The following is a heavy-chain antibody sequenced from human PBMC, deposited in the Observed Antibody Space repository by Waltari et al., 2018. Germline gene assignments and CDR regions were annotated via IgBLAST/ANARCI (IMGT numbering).Heavy chain of an antibody. Sequence: QVQLQESGPGLVKPSVTLSLTCAVSGYSISSGYYWGWIRKPPGKGLEWIGSIYHSGSTYYNPSLKSRVTISVDTSKNQFSLKLSSVTAADTAVYYCARSSLDYYGSGSYYKWGQGTLVTVSS. CDR3: ARSSLDYYGSGSYYK. CDR2: IYHSGST. V-gene: IGHV4-38-2*01. J-gene: IGHJ4*02. CDR1: GYSISSGYY. D-gene: IGHD3-10*01.